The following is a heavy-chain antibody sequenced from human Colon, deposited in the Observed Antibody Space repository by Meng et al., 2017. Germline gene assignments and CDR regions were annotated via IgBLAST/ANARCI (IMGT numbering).Heavy chain of an antibody. D-gene: IGHD6-6*01. V-gene: IGHV1-46*01. Sequence: QGPVVQSGAEGKKPGASGKVSCMASGYTFTNHQMHWVRQAPGQGPEWMGIITPSNGDTGYAQKFQGRVSMTRDTSTSTVYMELSGLTSEDTAMYYCAREGAASARFFDKWGQGTLVTVSS. CDR2: ITPSNGDT. J-gene: IGHJ4*02. CDR3: AREGAASARFFDK. CDR1: GYTFTNHQ.